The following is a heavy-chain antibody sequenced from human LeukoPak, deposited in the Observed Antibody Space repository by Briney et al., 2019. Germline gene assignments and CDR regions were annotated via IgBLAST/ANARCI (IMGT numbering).Heavy chain of an antibody. J-gene: IGHJ4*02. CDR1: GFTFSNAW. D-gene: IGHD2-15*01. Sequence: GGSLRLSCAASGFTFSNAWMSWVRQAPGKGLEWVGRIKSKTDGGTTDYAAPVKGRFTISRDNSKNTLYLQMNSLRAEDTAVYYCAREAAGFDYWGQGTLVTVSS. CDR3: AREAAGFDY. V-gene: IGHV3-15*01. CDR2: IKSKTDGGTT.